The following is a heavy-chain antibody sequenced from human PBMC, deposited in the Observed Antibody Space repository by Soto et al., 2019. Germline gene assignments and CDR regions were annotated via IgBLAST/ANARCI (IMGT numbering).Heavy chain of an antibody. J-gene: IGHJ4*02. CDR3: AREMYGGGVDY. CDR1: GFNFRTYA. D-gene: IGHD2-8*01. Sequence: GGSLRLSCAASGFNFRTYAMSWVRQAPGKGLEWVTAISGSGGKTYYADSVKGRFTISRDNAKNSLYLQMNSLRAEDTAVYYCAREMYGGGVDYWGQGTLVTVSS. CDR2: ISGSGGKT. V-gene: IGHV3-23*01.